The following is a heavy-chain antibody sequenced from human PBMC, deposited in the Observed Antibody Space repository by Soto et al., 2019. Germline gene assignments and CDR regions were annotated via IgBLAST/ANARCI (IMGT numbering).Heavy chain of an antibody. CDR3: ARDAQCSGGSCYSGYYYGMDV. Sequence: SETLSLTCTVSGGSISSGDYYWSWIRQPPGKGLEWIGYIYYSGSTYYNPSLKSRVTISVDTSKNQFSLKLSSVTAADTAVYYCARDAQCSGGSCYSGYYYGMDVWGQGTTVTV. V-gene: IGHV4-30-4*01. D-gene: IGHD2-15*01. J-gene: IGHJ6*02. CDR2: IYYSGST. CDR1: GGSISSGDYY.